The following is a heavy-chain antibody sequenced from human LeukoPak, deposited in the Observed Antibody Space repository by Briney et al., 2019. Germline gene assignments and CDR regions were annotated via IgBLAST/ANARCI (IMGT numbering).Heavy chain of an antibody. Sequence: SETLSLTCTVSGGSVSSGSYYWSWIRQPPGKGLEWIGYIYYSGSTNYNPSLKSRVTISVDTSKNQFSLKLSSVTAADTAVYYCAREVRYFDWLATYVYWGQGTLVTVSS. V-gene: IGHV4-61*01. CDR2: IYYSGST. CDR1: GGSVSSGSYY. J-gene: IGHJ4*02. D-gene: IGHD3-9*01. CDR3: AREVRYFDWLATYVY.